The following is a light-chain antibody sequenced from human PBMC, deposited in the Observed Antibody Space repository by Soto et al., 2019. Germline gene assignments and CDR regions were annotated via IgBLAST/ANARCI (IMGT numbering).Light chain of an antibody. Sequence: EIVLTQSPGTLSLSPGERATLSCRASQSVSSSYLAWYQQKPGQAPRLLIYGASSRATGIPDRFSGSGSGTGFTLTISRLEPEDFAVYYCQRYGSSLRTFGGGTKVEIK. V-gene: IGKV3-20*01. CDR1: QSVSSSY. CDR3: QRYGSSLRT. J-gene: IGKJ4*01. CDR2: GAS.